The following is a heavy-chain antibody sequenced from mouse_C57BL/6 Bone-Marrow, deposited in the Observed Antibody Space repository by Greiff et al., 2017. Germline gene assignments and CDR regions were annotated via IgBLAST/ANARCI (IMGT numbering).Heavy chain of an antibody. J-gene: IGHJ2*01. CDR1: GYTFTSYW. CDR2: IDPSDSYT. D-gene: IGHD1-1*01. V-gene: IGHV1-69*01. CDR3: ATLFYFDY. Sequence: QVQLQQPGAELVMPGASVKLSCKASGYTFTSYWMHWVKQRPGQGLEWIGEIDPSDSYTNYNQKFKGKSTLTVDKSSSTAYMQLSRLTSEDSAVYYCATLFYFDYWGQGTTLTVSS.